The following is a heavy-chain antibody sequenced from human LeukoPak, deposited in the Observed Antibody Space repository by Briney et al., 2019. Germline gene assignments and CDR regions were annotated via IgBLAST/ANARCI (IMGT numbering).Heavy chain of an antibody. D-gene: IGHD3-3*01. V-gene: IGHV3-23*01. CDR1: GFTVSSNS. CDR3: AKKVYDSYYYYYYMDV. Sequence: GGSLRLSCTVSGFTVSSNSMSWVRQAPGKGLEWVSAISGSGGSTYYADSVKGRFTISRDNSKNTLYLQMNSLRAEDTAVYYCAKKVYDSYYYYYYMDVWGKGTTVTVSS. J-gene: IGHJ6*03. CDR2: ISGSGGST.